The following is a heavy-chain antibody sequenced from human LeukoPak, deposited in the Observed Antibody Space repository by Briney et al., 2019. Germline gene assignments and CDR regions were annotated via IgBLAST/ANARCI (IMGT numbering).Heavy chain of an antibody. D-gene: IGHD5-18*01. CDR1: GFTFSSYA. CDR3: AKDLGYSYGYGAFDI. CDR2: ISGSGGST. J-gene: IGHJ3*02. Sequence: PGGSLRLSCAASGFTFSSYAMSWVRQAPGKGLEWVSAISGSGGSTYYADSVKGRFTISRDNSKNTLYLQMNSLRAGDTAVYYCAKDLGYSYGYGAFDIWGQGTMVTVSS. V-gene: IGHV3-23*01.